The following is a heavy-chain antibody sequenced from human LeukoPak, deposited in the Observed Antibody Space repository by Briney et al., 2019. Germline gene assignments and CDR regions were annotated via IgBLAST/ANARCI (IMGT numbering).Heavy chain of an antibody. CDR1: GSISGYY. CDR3: ARQKCTSASCLTRNAFDI. V-gene: IGHV4-4*09. CDR2: IYTSGST. D-gene: IGHD2-2*01. Sequence: SETLSLTCTVSGSISGYYWSWSRQPPGKGLEWIGYIYTSGSTNYTPSLETRVTISVDTSKKQFPLDLTSVHAADTAVYYCARQKCTSASCLTRNAFDIWGHGKLVTVSS. J-gene: IGHJ3*02.